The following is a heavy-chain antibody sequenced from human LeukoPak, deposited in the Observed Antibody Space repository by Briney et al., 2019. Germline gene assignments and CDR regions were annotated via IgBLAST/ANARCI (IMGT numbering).Heavy chain of an antibody. CDR1: GYSISSGYY. D-gene: IGHD6-13*01. CDR2: IYHSGST. J-gene: IGHJ4*02. V-gene: IGHV4-38-2*02. CDR3: ARDSQQDGTIADYFDY. Sequence: SETLSLTCTVSGYSISSGYYWGWIRQPPGKGLEWIGSIYHSGSTYYNPSLKSRVTISVDTSKNQFSLKLSSVTAADTAVYYCARDSQQDGTIADYFDYWGQGTLVTVSS.